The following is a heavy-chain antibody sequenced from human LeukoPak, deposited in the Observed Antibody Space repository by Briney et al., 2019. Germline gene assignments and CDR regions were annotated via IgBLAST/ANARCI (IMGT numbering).Heavy chain of an antibody. Sequence: GGSLRLSCAASGFSFSSYWMNWVRQAPGKGLEWVANIKQDGSDKNYVDSVKGRFTISRDNAKNSLYLQLSSLRVEDTAVYYCAKSYYYDSSGYYYREHDAFDIWGQGTMVTVSS. J-gene: IGHJ3*02. V-gene: IGHV3-7*01. CDR3: AKSYYYDSSGYYYREHDAFDI. CDR1: GFSFSSYW. D-gene: IGHD3-22*01. CDR2: IKQDGSDK.